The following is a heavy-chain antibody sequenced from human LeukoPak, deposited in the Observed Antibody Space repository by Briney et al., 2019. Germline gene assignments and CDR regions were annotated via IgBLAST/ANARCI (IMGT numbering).Heavy chain of an antibody. Sequence: GASVKVSCKASGYTFTSYGISWVRQAPGQGLEWMGWISAYNSNTNYAQKLQGRVTMTTDTSTSTAYMELRSLRSDDTAVYYCARGSEWFGELSPDYYYYGMDVWGQGTTVTVSS. CDR3: ARGSEWFGELSPDYYYYGMDV. CDR1: GYTFTSYG. V-gene: IGHV1-18*01. J-gene: IGHJ6*02. D-gene: IGHD3-10*01. CDR2: ISAYNSNT.